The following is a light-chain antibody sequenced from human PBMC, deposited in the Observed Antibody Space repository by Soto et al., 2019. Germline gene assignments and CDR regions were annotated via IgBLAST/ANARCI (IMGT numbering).Light chain of an antibody. J-gene: IGLJ3*02. CDR2: DDT. Sequence: QSVLTQPPSVSGAPGQRVTISCTGSRFNIGADYDVHWYQQRPGTAPKLLIYDDTNRPSGVPDRFSGSKSATSASLAITGLQAEDEADYYCQSYDNSLSASVFGGGTKVTVL. V-gene: IGLV1-40*01. CDR1: RFNIGADYD. CDR3: QSYDNSLSASV.